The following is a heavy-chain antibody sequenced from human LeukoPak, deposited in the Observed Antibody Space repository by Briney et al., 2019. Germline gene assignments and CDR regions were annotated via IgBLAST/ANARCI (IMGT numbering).Heavy chain of an antibody. CDR3: ARGSASYGDYLNWFDP. V-gene: IGHV1-8*02. CDR1: GYTFTGYY. CDR2: INPNSGDT. J-gene: IGHJ5*02. Sequence: ASVKVSCKASGYTFTGYYMHWVRQAPGQGLEWMGWINPNSGDTGFAQKFQGRVIMTRNTSISTAYMELSSLRSEDTAVYYCARGSASYGDYLNWFDPWGQGTLVTVSS. D-gene: IGHD4-17*01.